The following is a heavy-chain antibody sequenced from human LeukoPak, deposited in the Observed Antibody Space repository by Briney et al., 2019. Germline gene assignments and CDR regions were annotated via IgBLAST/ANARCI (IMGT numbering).Heavy chain of an antibody. CDR3: ARVRSSGRADY. CDR1: GGSISSDDYY. CDR2: IYYSGST. V-gene: IGHV4-30-4*01. Sequence: PSETLSLTCTVSGGSISSDDYYWSWIRQPPGKGLEWIGYIYYSGSTYYNPSLKSRATLSVDTSKNQFSLKLSSVTAADTAVYYCARVRSSGRADYWGQGTLVTVSS. J-gene: IGHJ4*02. D-gene: IGHD3-22*01.